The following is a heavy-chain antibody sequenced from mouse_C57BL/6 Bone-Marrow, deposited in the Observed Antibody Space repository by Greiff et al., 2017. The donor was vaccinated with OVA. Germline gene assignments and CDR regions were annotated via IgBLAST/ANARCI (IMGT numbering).Heavy chain of an antibody. V-gene: IGHV1-64*01. D-gene: IGHD2-5*01. Sequence: QVHVKQSGAELVKPGASVKLSCKASGYTFTSYWMHWVKQRPGQGLEWIGMIHPNSGSTNYNEKFKSKATLTVDKSSSTAYMQLSSLTSEDSAVYYCAREDSNYVFAYWGQGTLVTVSA. CDR2: IHPNSGST. J-gene: IGHJ3*01. CDR1: GYTFTSYW. CDR3: AREDSNYVFAY.